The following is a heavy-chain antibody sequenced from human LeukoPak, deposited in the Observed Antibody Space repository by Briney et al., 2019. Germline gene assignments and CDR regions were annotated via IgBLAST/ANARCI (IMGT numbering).Heavy chain of an antibody. V-gene: IGHV1-69*05. CDR3: AGTKGEYYYYYMDV. D-gene: IGHD3-10*01. J-gene: IGHJ6*03. CDR2: IIPIFGTA. CDR1: GGTFSSYA. Sequence: SVKISCKASGGTFSSYAISWVRQAPGQGLEWMGGIIPIFGTANYAQKFQGRVTITTDESTSTAYMELSSLRSEDTAVYYCAGTKGEYYYYYMDVWGKGTTVTVSS.